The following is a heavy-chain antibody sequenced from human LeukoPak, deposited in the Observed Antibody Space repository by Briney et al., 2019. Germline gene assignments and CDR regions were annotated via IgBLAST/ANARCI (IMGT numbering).Heavy chain of an antibody. D-gene: IGHD3-22*01. CDR1: GGSISSGGYS. CDR3: ARGPTDGIVVVITVDAFDI. CDR2: IYHSGST. V-gene: IGHV4-30-2*01. Sequence: SETLSLTCAVSGGSISSGGYSWSWIRQPPGKGLEWIGYIYHSGSTNYNPSLKSRVTISVDTSKNQFSLKLSSVTAADTAVYYCARGPTDGIVVVITVDAFDIWGQGTMVTVSS. J-gene: IGHJ3*02.